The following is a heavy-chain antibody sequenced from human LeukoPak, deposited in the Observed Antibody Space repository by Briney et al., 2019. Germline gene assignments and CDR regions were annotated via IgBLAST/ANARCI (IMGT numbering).Heavy chain of an antibody. CDR2: ISWNSNTI. J-gene: IGHJ6*03. V-gene: IGHV3-9*01. CDR1: GFIFDDYA. Sequence: GGSLRLSCAASGFIFDDYAMHWVRQAPGRGLEWVSGISWNSNTIGYADSVKGRFTISRDNAKNSLYLQMNSLRAEDTAVYYCARAGYCSGGSCYSFHYYYYMDVWGKGTTVTISS. D-gene: IGHD2-15*01. CDR3: ARAGYCSGGSCYSFHYYYYMDV.